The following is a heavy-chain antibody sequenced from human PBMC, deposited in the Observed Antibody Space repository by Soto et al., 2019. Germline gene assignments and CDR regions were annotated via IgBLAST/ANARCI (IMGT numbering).Heavy chain of an antibody. V-gene: IGHV3-7*05. J-gene: IGHJ3*02. D-gene: IGHD3-22*01. CDR2: IKGDGSAK. CDR3: ARDVSPCRSGYYLDAFDI. Sequence: EVQLVESGGGLVQPGGSLRLSCAASGFTFGNYWMTWVRQAPGKGLEWVANIKGDGSAKSYLDSVRGRFTVSRDNAENSLFMQMNTLRAEGTALYYCARDVSPCRSGYYLDAFDIWGQGTMVTVS. CDR1: GFTFGNYW.